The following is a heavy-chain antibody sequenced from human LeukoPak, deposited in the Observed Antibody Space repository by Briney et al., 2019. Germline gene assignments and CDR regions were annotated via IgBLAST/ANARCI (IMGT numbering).Heavy chain of an antibody. CDR2: INHSGST. D-gene: IGHD2-8*01. J-gene: IGHJ5*02. V-gene: IGHV4-34*01. CDR3: ARAPWRSWVVRPFDP. CDR1: GGSFSGYY. Sequence: SETLSLTCAVYGGSFSGYYWSWIRQPPGKGLEWIGEINHSGSTNYNPSLKSRVTISVDTSKNQFSLKLSSVTAADTAAYYCARAPWRSWVVRPFDPWGQGTLVTVSS.